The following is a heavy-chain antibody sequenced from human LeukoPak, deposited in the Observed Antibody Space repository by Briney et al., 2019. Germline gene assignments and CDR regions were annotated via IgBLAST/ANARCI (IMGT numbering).Heavy chain of an antibody. CDR3: ARRSGLIYGDWYYFDY. D-gene: IGHD4-17*01. Sequence: SETLSLTCTVSGGSISSSSYYWGWIRQPPGKGLEWIGSIYYSGSTYYNPSLKTRVTISVDTSKNQFSLKLSSVTAADTAVYYCARRSGLIYGDWYYFDYWGQGTLVTVSS. CDR1: GGSISSSSYY. V-gene: IGHV4-39*01. J-gene: IGHJ4*02. CDR2: IYYSGST.